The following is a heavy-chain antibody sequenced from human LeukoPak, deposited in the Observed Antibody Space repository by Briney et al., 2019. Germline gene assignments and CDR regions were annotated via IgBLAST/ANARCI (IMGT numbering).Heavy chain of an antibody. Sequence: HPGGSLRLSCAASGLTFSSYWMHWVRQAPGKGLVWVSRINTDGSTTTYADSVKGRFTISRDNSKNTLYLQMNSLRVEDTAIYYCARWTNYHAFDIWGQGTMVTVSS. CDR2: INTDGSTT. J-gene: IGHJ3*02. V-gene: IGHV3-74*01. CDR3: ARWTNYHAFDI. CDR1: GLTFSSYW. D-gene: IGHD1-7*01.